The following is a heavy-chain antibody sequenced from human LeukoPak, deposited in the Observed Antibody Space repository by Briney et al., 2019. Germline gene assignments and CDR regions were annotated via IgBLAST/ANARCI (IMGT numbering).Heavy chain of an antibody. CDR1: GYSISSGYY. D-gene: IGHD4-11*01. Sequence: SETLSLTCTVSGYSISSGYYWGWIRQPPGQGLEWIGSIYHSGDTYYNPSLKSRVTISVDTSKNQLSLKLSSVTAADTAIYYCARGGGDDYSNFYFDYWGQATLVTVSS. CDR3: ARGGGDDYSNFYFDY. V-gene: IGHV4-38-2*02. J-gene: IGHJ4*02. CDR2: IYHSGDT.